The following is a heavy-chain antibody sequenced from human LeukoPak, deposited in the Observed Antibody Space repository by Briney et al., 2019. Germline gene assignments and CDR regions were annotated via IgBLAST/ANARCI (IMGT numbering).Heavy chain of an antibody. CDR2: INHSGST. V-gene: IGHV4-34*01. J-gene: IGHJ4*02. D-gene: IGHD1-7*01. CDR1: GGSFSGYY. CDR3: ARGVRGITGTTGLSPFAPRPRPRSDY. Sequence: SETLSLTCAVYGGSFSGYYWSWIRQPPGKGLEWIGEINHSGSTNYNPSLKSRVTISVDTSKDQFSLKLSSVTAADTAVYYCARGVRGITGTTGLSPFAPRPRPRSDYWGRGTLVTVSS.